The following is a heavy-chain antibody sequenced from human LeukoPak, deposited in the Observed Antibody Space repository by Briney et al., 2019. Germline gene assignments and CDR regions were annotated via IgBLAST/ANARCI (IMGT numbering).Heavy chain of an antibody. CDR1: GFTFSRYA. Sequence: GGSLRLSCAASGFTFSRYAMHWVRQAPGKGLVWVSRINSDGSSTSYADSVKGRFTISRDNSKNTLYLQMNSLRAEDTAVYYCATSNPRYCSGGSCYSSWFDPWGQGTLVTVSS. CDR2: INSDGSST. V-gene: IGHV3-74*01. CDR3: ATSNPRYCSGGSCYSSWFDP. J-gene: IGHJ5*02. D-gene: IGHD2-15*01.